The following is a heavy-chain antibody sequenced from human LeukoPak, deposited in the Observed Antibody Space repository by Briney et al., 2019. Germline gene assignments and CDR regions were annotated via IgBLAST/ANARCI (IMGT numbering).Heavy chain of an antibody. CDR2: INSDGSAT. V-gene: IGHV3-74*01. Sequence: GGSLRLSCAASGFPFSSYWMHWVRQVPGKGLLWVSRINSDGSATIYADSVRGRFTISRDNAKNTLYLQMSGLRVEYTAVYYCARGQGGGTVYNWFDPWGQGTLVTVSS. CDR1: GFPFSSYW. CDR3: ARGQGGGTVYNWFDP. J-gene: IGHJ5*02. D-gene: IGHD1-1*01.